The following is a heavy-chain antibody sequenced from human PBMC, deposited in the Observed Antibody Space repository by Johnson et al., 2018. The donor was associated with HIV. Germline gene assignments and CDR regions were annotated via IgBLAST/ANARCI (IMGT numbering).Heavy chain of an antibody. D-gene: IGHD1-26*01. Sequence: VQLVESGGGLVQPGGSLRLSCAASGFTVSSNYMSWVRQAPGKGLEWVSVIYSGGSTYYADSVKGRFTISRDNSKNTLYLQMNSLRAEDTAVYYWARVSLGRHAFDIWGQGTMVIVSS. CDR2: IYSGGST. CDR3: ARVSLGRHAFDI. CDR1: GFTVSSNY. J-gene: IGHJ3*02. V-gene: IGHV3-66*01.